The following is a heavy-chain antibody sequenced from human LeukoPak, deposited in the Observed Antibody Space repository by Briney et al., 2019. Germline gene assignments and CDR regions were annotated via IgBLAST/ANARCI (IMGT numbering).Heavy chain of an antibody. CDR3: ARHEGGSWYPSEFDY. D-gene: IGHD2-15*01. Sequence: SETLSLTCTVSGGSISSSSYYWGWIRQPPGKGLEWIGSIYYSGSTYYNPSLKSRVTISVDTSKNQFPLKLSSVTAADTAVYYCARHEGGSWYPSEFDYWGQGTLVTVSS. CDR2: IYYSGST. J-gene: IGHJ4*02. CDR1: GGSISSSSYY. V-gene: IGHV4-39*01.